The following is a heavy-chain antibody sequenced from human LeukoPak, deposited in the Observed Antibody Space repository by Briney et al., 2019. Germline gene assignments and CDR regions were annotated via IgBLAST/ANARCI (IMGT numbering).Heavy chain of an antibody. V-gene: IGHV3-7*01. J-gene: IGHJ6*03. CDR2: IKQDGSEK. CDR1: GFTFSSYW. Sequence: GGSLRLSCAASGFTFSSYWMSWVRQAPGKGLEWVANIKQDGSEKYYVDSVKGRFTISRDNAKNSLYLQMNSLRAEDTAVYYCARDEQVRYYYYMDVWGKGTTVTISS. CDR3: ARDEQVRYYYYMDV. D-gene: IGHD3-10*01.